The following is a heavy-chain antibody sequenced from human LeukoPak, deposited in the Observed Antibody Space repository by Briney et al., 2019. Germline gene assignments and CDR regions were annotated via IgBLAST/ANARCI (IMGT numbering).Heavy chain of an antibody. CDR2: IKQGGREE. V-gene: IGHV3-7*03. CDR3: ARDNGGWFDS. Sequence: GGSLRLACEASEFIFSDYWMSWVRQAPGKGLEWVANIKQGGREEKYVGSVKGRFAISRDDAKSTLYLQMDSLSGDDTAVYYCARDNGGWFDSWGRGTLVTVSS. D-gene: IGHD3-10*01. CDR1: EFIFSDYW. J-gene: IGHJ5*01.